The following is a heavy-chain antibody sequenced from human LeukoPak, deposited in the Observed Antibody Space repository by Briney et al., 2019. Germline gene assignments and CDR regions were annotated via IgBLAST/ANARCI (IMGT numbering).Heavy chain of an antibody. Sequence: GGSLRLSCAASGFTFSSYWMHWVRQAPGKGLVWVSRINSDGSSTSYADSVKGRFTISRDNAKNSLYLQMNSLRAEDTAVYYCASRGTTVIPDYWGQGTLVTVAS. D-gene: IGHD4-11*01. V-gene: IGHV3-74*01. CDR1: GFTFSSYW. CDR2: INSDGSST. J-gene: IGHJ4*02. CDR3: ASRGTTVIPDY.